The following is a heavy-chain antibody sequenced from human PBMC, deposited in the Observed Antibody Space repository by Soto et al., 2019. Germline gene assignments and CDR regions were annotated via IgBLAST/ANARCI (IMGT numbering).Heavy chain of an antibody. V-gene: IGHV1-69*01. Sequence: QVQLVQSGAEVKKPGSSMKVSCKTSGGTFSNYYISWVRQAPGQGLEWMGDIIPMFDTPKYAQKFQGRVXXTADXXXXXXXMELSSLRAEDTAVYYCARGYSTGYFDYWGQGTLITVSS. D-gene: IGHD1-20*01. J-gene: IGHJ4*02. CDR2: IIPMFDTP. CDR1: GGTFSNYY. CDR3: ARGYSTGYFDY.